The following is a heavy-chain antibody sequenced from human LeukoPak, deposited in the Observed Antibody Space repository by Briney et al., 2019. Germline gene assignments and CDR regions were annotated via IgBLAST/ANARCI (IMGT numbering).Heavy chain of an antibody. J-gene: IGHJ4*02. D-gene: IGHD5-24*01. Sequence: ASVKVSCKASVYTFTGYYMHWVRQAPGQGLEWMGWINPNSGGTNYAQKFQGRVTMTRDTSISTAYMELSRLRSDDTAVYYCARAPRDGYNYGYWGQGTLVTVSS. CDR2: INPNSGGT. V-gene: IGHV1-2*02. CDR1: VYTFTGYY. CDR3: ARAPRDGYNYGY.